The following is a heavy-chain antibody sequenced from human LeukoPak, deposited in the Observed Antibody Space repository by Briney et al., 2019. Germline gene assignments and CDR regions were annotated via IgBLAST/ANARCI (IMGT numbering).Heavy chain of an antibody. Sequence: GRSLRLSCAASGFTFSSYAMHWVRQAPGKGLEWVAVISYDGSNKYYADSVKGRFTISRDNSKNTLYLQMNSLRAEDTAVYYCARQIVAGTPFDYWGQGTLVTVSS. V-gene: IGHV3-30*04. D-gene: IGHD6-19*01. CDR2: ISYDGSNK. CDR3: ARQIVAGTPFDY. J-gene: IGHJ4*02. CDR1: GFTFSSYA.